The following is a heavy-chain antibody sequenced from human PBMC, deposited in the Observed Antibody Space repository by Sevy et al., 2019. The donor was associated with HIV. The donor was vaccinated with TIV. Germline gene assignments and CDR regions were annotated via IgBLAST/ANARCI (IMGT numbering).Heavy chain of an antibody. J-gene: IGHJ5*02. Sequence: GGSLRLSCAASGFTFSSFAMHWVRQAPDKGLEWAAVISYDGSNKYYADSVKGRFTISRDNSENMLYLQMNSLRAEAKAVYYCERGPTYYYDSSRYDWFDPWGQGTLVTVSS. CDR2: ISYDGSNK. CDR1: GFTFSSFA. D-gene: IGHD3-22*01. V-gene: IGHV3-30-3*01. CDR3: ERGPTYYYDSSRYDWFDP.